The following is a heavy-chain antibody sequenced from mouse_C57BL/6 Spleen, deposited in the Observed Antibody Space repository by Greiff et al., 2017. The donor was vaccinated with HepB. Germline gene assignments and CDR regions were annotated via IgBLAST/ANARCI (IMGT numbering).Heavy chain of an antibody. J-gene: IGHJ1*03. V-gene: IGHV1-81*01. CDR2: IYPRSGNT. Sequence: QVQLKQSGAELARPGASVKLSCKASGYTFTSYGISWVKQRTGQGLEWIGEIYPRSGNTYYNEKFKGKATLTADKSSSTAYMELRSLTSEDSAVYFCARAYYGYDGSYWYFDVWGTGTTVTVSS. CDR3: ARAYYGYDGSYWYFDV. D-gene: IGHD2-2*01. CDR1: GYTFTSYG.